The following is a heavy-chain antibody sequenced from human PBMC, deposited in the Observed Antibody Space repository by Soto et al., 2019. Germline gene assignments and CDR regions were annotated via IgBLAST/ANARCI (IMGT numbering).Heavy chain of an antibody. Sequence: GXSVKVSCKASGYIFVNYGIALVRHSPGQGLEWMGWVSPYSGNTHYASKVQGRLTMTTDTSTSTAYMELSSLRSEDAAVYYCARGFPTVVTPDYGMDVWGQGTTVTVSS. V-gene: IGHV1-18*01. J-gene: IGHJ6*02. CDR1: GYIFVNYG. D-gene: IGHD2-15*01. CDR2: VSPYSGNT. CDR3: ARGFPTVVTPDYGMDV.